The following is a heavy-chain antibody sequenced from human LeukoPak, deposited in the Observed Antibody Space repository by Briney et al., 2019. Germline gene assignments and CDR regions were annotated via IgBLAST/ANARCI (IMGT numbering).Heavy chain of an antibody. Sequence: GGSLRLSCAASGFTFSSYAMSWVRQAPGKGLEWVSAISGSGGSTYYADSVKGRFTISRDNSKNTLYLQMNSLRAEDTAVYYCARWLLLSRYFNYWGQGTLVTVSS. D-gene: IGHD3-22*01. V-gene: IGHV3-23*01. CDR3: ARWLLLSRYFNY. J-gene: IGHJ4*02. CDR2: ISGSGGST. CDR1: GFTFSSYA.